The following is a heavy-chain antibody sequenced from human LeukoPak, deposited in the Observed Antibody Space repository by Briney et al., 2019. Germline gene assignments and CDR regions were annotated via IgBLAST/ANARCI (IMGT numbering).Heavy chain of an antibody. D-gene: IGHD5-12*01. CDR3: ARDNLGGYSGYNPFDY. J-gene: IGHJ4*02. V-gene: IGHV1-18*01. Sequence: GASVKVSCKASGGTFSSYGISWVRQAPGQGLEWMGWISAYNGNTNYAQKLQGRVTMTTDTSTSTAHMELRSLRSDDTAVYYCARDNLGGYSGYNPFDYWGQGTLVTVSS. CDR2: ISAYNGNT. CDR1: GGTFSSYG.